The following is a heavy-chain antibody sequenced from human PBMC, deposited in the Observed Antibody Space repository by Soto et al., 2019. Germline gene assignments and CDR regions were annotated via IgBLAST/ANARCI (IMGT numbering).Heavy chain of an antibody. D-gene: IGHD3-22*01. CDR2: FSNSGSTM. CDR3: ARDAGSGDHDSGYHYAFDY. Sequence: PGGSLRLSCAASGFTFSDYYMSWIRHAPGKGLEWVSYFSNSGSTMFYADSVKGRFTISRDNAKNSVYLHMHSLRAEDTAVYYCARDAGSGDHDSGYHYAFDYWGQGTLVTVSS. V-gene: IGHV3-11*01. CDR1: GFTFSDYY. J-gene: IGHJ4*02.